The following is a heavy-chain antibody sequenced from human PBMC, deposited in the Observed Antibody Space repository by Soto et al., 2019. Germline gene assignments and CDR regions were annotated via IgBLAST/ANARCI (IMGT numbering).Heavy chain of an antibody. V-gene: IGHV1-69*13. CDR2: INPILGTP. D-gene: IGHD5-12*01. CDR1: GSTYSTSA. J-gene: IGHJ4*02. CDR3: ARGGVDVVAKSAFEY. Sequence: SVKVSCKACGSTYSTSAISWVRQAPGQGLEWMGGINPILGTPDYAHKFQGRVTITADESTSTVYMELGSLRSEDTALYFCARGGVDVVAKSAFEYWGQGTLVHVSS.